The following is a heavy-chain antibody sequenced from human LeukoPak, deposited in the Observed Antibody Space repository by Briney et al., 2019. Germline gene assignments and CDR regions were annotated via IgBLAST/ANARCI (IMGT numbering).Heavy chain of an antibody. Sequence: GGSLRLSSVASGVSFSTYAMSWVRQAPGKGPDWVSSIRGNGDTFYADSVKGRSTLSRDDSTNTVFLQLNNLRVEDTAIYYCAKANWVSNADAVWWGQGTQVTVSS. CDR1: GVSFSTYA. CDR2: IRGNGDT. V-gene: IGHV3-23*01. D-gene: IGHD7-27*01. J-gene: IGHJ4*02. CDR3: AKANWVSNADAVW.